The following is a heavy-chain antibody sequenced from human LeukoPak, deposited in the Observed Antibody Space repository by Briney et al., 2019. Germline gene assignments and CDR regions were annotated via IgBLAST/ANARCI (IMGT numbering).Heavy chain of an antibody. CDR3: ARDKYVGTTSNYYYYGMDV. D-gene: IGHD4-11*01. CDR1: GFTFSSYS. CDR2: ISSSSSYI. Sequence: GGSLRLSCAASGFTFSSYSMNWVRQAPGKGLEWVSSISSSSSYIYYADSVKDRFTISRDNAKNSLYLQMNSLRAEDTAVYYCARDKYVGTTSNYYYYGMDVWGQGTTVTVSS. J-gene: IGHJ6*02. V-gene: IGHV3-21*01.